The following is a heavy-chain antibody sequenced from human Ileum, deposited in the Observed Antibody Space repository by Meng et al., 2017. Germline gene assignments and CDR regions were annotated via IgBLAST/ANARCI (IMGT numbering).Heavy chain of an antibody. CDR3: ARDMPYSSGSFDY. CDR1: GYSFTSNT. V-gene: IGHV1-3*01. Sequence: QVQFLQAGAEVEKPGASVKVPCKASGYSFTSNTIQWVRQAPGQRLEWMGWITAGNGNTKYSQKFQGRVTITRDTSASTAYMELSSLRSEDTAVYYCARDMPYSSGSFDYWGQGTLVTVSS. J-gene: IGHJ4*02. D-gene: IGHD3-10*01. CDR2: ITAGNGNT.